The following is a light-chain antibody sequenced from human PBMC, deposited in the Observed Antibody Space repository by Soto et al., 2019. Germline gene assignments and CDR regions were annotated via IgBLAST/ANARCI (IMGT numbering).Light chain of an antibody. CDR2: SAI. J-gene: IGKJ4*01. CDR3: QQGHSFPLT. Sequence: DIQMTQSPSSVSASVGDRVTITCRASQGVTTWLAWYQQKPGKAPKLLISSAISLQSGVPSRFSGSGSGTDFTLTISSLQPEDVATYFCQQGHSFPLTFGGGTKVDNK. V-gene: IGKV1-12*01. CDR1: QGVTTW.